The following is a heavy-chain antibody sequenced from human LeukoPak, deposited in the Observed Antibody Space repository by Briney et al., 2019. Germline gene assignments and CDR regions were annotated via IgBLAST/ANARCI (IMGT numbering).Heavy chain of an antibody. J-gene: IGHJ4*02. V-gene: IGHV3-23*01. CDR1: GFTFSSYA. CDR2: ISGSGGST. Sequence: GGSLRLSCAASGFTFSSYAMSWVRQAPGKGLEWVSAISGSGGSTYYADSVKGRFTISRDNSKNTLSLQMNSLRGADTAVYYCAKDQAPTSYHSSGLLNWGQGTLVTVSS. D-gene: IGHD3-22*01. CDR3: AKDQAPTSYHSSGLLN.